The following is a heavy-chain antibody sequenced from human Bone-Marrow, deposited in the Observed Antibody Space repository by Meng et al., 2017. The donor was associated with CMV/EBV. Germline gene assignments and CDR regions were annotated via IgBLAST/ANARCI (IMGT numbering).Heavy chain of an antibody. CDR2: ISSSSYI. J-gene: IGHJ4*02. V-gene: IGHV3-21*01. D-gene: IGHD3-9*01. Sequence: GGSLRLSCAASGFTFSSYWMSWVRQAPGKGLEWVSSISSSSYIYYADSVKGRFTISRDNAKNSLYLQMNSLRAEDTAVYYCAKTTDYYYFDHWGQGTLVTVSS. CDR3: AKTTDYYYFDH. CDR1: GFTFSSYW.